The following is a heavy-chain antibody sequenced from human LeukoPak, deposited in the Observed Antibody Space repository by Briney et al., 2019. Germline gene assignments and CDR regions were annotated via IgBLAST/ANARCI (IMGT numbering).Heavy chain of an antibody. Sequence: SETLSLTCAVSGYSISSGYYWSWIRQPPGKGLEWIGYIYYSGSTNYNPSLKSRVTISVDTSKNQFSLKLSSVTAADTAVYYCAGVATIVVNYYYMDVWGKGTTVTVSS. J-gene: IGHJ6*03. CDR2: IYYSGST. D-gene: IGHD5-12*01. V-gene: IGHV4-38-2*01. CDR1: GYSISSGYY. CDR3: AGVATIVVNYYYMDV.